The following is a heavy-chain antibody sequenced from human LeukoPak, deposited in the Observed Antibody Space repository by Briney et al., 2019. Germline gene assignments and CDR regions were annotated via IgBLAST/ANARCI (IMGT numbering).Heavy chain of an antibody. CDR3: AKDLPDYGDYIEGS. D-gene: IGHD4-17*01. J-gene: IGHJ5*02. CDR2: ISGSGGST. CDR1: GFTFSSFA. Sequence: GGSLRLSCAASGFTFSSFAMSWVRQAPGKGLEWVSTISGSGGSTNYADSVKGRFTFSRDNSKKTLYLQMNSLRAEGTAVYYCAKDLPDYGDYIEGSWGQGTLVTVSS. V-gene: IGHV3-23*01.